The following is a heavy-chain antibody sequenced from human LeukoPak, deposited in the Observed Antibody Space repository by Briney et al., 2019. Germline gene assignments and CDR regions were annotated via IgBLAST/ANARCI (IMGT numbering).Heavy chain of an antibody. CDR3: AKFNAMTTLTPFDY. J-gene: IGHJ4*02. D-gene: IGHD4-17*01. V-gene: IGHV4-59*01. CDR2: IYYSGST. Sequence: PSETLSLTCTVSGGSISSYYWSWIRQPPGKGLEWIGYIYYSGSTNYNPSLKSRVTISVDTSKNQFSLKLSSVTAADTAVYYCAKFNAMTTLTPFDYWGQGTLVTVSS. CDR1: GGSISSYY.